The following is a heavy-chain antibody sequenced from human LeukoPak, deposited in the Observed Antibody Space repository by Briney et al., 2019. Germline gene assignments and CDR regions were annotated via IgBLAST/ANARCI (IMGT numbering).Heavy chain of an antibody. CDR3: ARDFYGDSRYYGMDV. Sequence: GGSLRLSCAASGFIFSDHYMSWIRQAPGKGLEWVSYISSSRSYTNYADSVKARFTISRDNAKNSLYLQMNSLRAEDTAVYYCARDFYGDSRYYGMDVWGQGTTVTVSS. V-gene: IGHV3-11*06. CDR1: GFIFSDHY. CDR2: ISSSRSYT. D-gene: IGHD4-17*01. J-gene: IGHJ6*02.